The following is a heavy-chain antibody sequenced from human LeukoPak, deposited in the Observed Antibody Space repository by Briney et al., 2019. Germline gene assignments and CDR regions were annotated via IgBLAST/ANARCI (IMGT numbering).Heavy chain of an antibody. CDR1: GFTFSSYS. Sequence: GGSLRLSCAASGFTFSSYSMNWVRQAPGKGLEWVSSISSSSSYIYYADSVKGRFTISRDNAKNSLYLQMNSLRAENTAVYYCARGGSRTYGMDVWGQGTTVTVSS. CDR2: ISSSSSYI. D-gene: IGHD1-26*01. CDR3: ARGGSRTYGMDV. J-gene: IGHJ6*02. V-gene: IGHV3-21*01.